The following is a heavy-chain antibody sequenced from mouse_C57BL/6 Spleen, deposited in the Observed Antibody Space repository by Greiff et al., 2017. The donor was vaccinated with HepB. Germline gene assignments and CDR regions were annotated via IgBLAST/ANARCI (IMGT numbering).Heavy chain of an antibody. D-gene: IGHD1-1*01. Sequence: VQLQQSGAELMKPGASVKLSCKATGYTFTGYWIEWVKQRPGHGLEWIGEILPGSGSTNYNEKFKGKAKFTADTSSNTADMQLSSLTTEDSAIYYCARRDYYYYGSSCYWYFDVWSTGNTVNVS. V-gene: IGHV1-9*01. CDR2: ILPGSGST. J-gene: IGHJ1*03. CDR1: GYTFTGYW. CDR3: ARRDYYYYGSSCYWYFDV.